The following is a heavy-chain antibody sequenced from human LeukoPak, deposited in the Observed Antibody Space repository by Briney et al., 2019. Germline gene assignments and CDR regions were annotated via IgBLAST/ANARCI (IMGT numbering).Heavy chain of an antibody. CDR1: GYTFTSYY. D-gene: IGHD3-22*01. J-gene: IGHJ3*02. Sequence: ASVKVSCKASGYTFTSYYMHWVRQAPGQGLEWMGIINPSGGSTSYAQKFQGRVTMTRDTSTSTVYMELSSLRSEDTAVYYCASPGYSYYYDSSEFDAFDIWGQGTMVTVSS. CDR3: ASPGYSYYYDSSEFDAFDI. V-gene: IGHV1-46*01. CDR2: INPSGGST.